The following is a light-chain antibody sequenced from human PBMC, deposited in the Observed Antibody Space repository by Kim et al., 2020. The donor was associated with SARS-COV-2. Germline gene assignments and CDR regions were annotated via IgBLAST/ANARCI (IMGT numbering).Light chain of an antibody. J-gene: IGLJ2*01. CDR2: LNSDGSH. V-gene: IGLV4-69*01. Sequence: ASVKLTCTLSRGHSSYAIAWHQQQTEKGPRYLMKLNSDGSHSKGDGIPDRFSGSSSGAERYLTISSLQSEDEADYYCQTWGTGIVVFGGGTQLTVL. CDR1: RGHSSYA. CDR3: QTWGTGIVV.